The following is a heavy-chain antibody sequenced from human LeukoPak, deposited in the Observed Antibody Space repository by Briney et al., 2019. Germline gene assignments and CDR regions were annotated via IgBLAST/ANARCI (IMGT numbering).Heavy chain of an antibody. V-gene: IGHV4-34*01. J-gene: IGHJ5*02. CDR3: ARQYSSSWYPGGYNWFDP. Sequence: SETLSLTCAVYGGSFSGYYWSWIRQPPGKGLEWIGEINHSGSTNYNPSLKSRVTISVDTSKNQFSLKLSSVTAADTAVYYCARQYSSSWYPGGYNWFDPWGQGTLVTVSS. CDR1: GGSFSGYY. CDR2: INHSGST. D-gene: IGHD6-13*01.